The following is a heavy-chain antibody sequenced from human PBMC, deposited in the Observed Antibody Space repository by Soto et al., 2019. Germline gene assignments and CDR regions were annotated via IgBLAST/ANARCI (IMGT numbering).Heavy chain of an antibody. J-gene: IGHJ4*02. CDR1: GFTFSDYY. CDR3: ARYVAALDY. V-gene: IGHV3-11*01. D-gene: IGHD6-13*01. Sequence: WGSLRLSCAASGFTFSDYYMSWIRQAPGKGLEWLSYMSDSGSTIYYADSVKGRFTISRDNAKNSLYLQMNNLRVEDSAVYYCARYVAALDYWGRGTLVTVSS. CDR2: MSDSGSTI.